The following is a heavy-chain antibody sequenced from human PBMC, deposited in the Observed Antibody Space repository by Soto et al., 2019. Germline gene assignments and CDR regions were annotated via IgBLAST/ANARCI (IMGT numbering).Heavy chain of an antibody. CDR1: GYTFTSYD. J-gene: IGHJ5*02. Sequence: ASVKVSCKASGYTFTSYDINWVRQATGQGLEWMGWMNPNSGNTGYAQKFQGRVTMTRNTSISTAYMELSSLRSEDTAVYYCARGNRLRFGVVKNWFAPWGQGTLVTVSS. CDR3: ARGNRLRFGVVKNWFAP. D-gene: IGHD3-3*01. V-gene: IGHV1-8*01. CDR2: MNPNSGNT.